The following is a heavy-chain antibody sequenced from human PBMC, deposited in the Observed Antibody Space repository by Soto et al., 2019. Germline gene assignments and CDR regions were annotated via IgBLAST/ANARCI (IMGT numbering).Heavy chain of an antibody. Sequence: GGSLRLSCAASGFTFSSYEMNWVRQAPGKGLEWVSYISSSGSTIYYADSVKGRFTISRDNAKNSLYLQMNSLRAEDTAVYYCAGFYDILTGYLRDAFDIWGQGTVVTVSS. D-gene: IGHD3-9*01. J-gene: IGHJ3*02. CDR3: AGFYDILTGYLRDAFDI. CDR2: ISSSGSTI. CDR1: GFTFSSYE. V-gene: IGHV3-48*03.